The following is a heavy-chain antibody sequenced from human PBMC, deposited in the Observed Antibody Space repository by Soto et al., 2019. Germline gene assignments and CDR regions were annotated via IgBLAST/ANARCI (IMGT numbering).Heavy chain of an antibody. V-gene: IGHV3-30-3*01. J-gene: IGHJ5*02. Sequence: QVQLVESGGGVVQPGRSLRLSCAASGFTFSSYAMHWVRQAPGKGLEWVAVISYDGSNKYYADSVKGRFTISRDNSKNTLYLQMNSLRAEDTAVYYCAGGPSSSWYTPQLDPWGQGTLVTVSS. CDR2: ISYDGSNK. CDR1: GFTFSSYA. CDR3: AGGPSSSWYTPQLDP. D-gene: IGHD6-13*01.